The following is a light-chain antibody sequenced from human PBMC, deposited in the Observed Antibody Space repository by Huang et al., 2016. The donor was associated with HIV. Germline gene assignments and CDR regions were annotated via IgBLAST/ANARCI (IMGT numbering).Light chain of an antibody. CDR3: QQYDNLPRYT. Sequence: DIQMTQSPSSLSASVGDRVTITCQASQDISIYLTWYQQKPGKAPELLIYAASILQTGVPSRCSGSGSGTEFSFTITSLQPEDIATYYCQQYDNLPRYTFGQGTKLEIK. J-gene: IGKJ2*01. CDR2: AAS. CDR1: QDISIY. V-gene: IGKV1-33*01.